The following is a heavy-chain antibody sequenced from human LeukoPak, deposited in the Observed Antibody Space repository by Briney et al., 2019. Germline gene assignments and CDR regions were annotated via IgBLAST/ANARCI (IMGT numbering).Heavy chain of an antibody. CDR3: AKDLHYNDGRWEFDP. CDR2: VVGGGTT. J-gene: IGHJ5*02. Sequence: GGSLRLSCAATGFTFSTFAMTWVRQAPGKGLEWVSGVVGGGTTYYADSVKGRFTLSKDNSKKTVYLQMNSLRVEDTAIYYCAKDLHYNDGRWEFDPWGQGTLVTVSS. D-gene: IGHD5-24*01. CDR1: GFTFSTFA. V-gene: IGHV3-23*01.